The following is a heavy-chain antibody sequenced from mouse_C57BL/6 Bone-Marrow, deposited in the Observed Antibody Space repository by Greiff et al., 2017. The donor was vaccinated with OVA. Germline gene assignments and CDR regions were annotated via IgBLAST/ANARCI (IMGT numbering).Heavy chain of an antibody. J-gene: IGHJ2*01. D-gene: IGHD2-3*01. CDR3: ARYEGYDFDY. V-gene: IGHV1-52*01. CDR2: IDPSDSDT. CDR1: GYTFTSYW. Sequence: VQLQQPGAELVRPGSSVKLSCKASGYTFTSYWMHWVKQRPIQGLEWIGNIDPSDSDTHYNQKFKDKATLTVDKSSSTAYMQLSSLTSEDSAVYYGARYEGYDFDYWGQGTTLTVSA.